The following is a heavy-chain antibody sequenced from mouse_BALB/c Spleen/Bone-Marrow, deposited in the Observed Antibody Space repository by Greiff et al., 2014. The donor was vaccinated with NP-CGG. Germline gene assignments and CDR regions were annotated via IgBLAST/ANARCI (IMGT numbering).Heavy chain of an antibody. Sequence: VKLQESGAELVRPGASVKLSCKASGYTFTSYWINWVKQRPGRGLEWIGNIFPSETYTNYNQKFKDKATLTVDKSSSTAYMQLSSPTSEDSAVYYCTRDNWDYWGQGTTLTVSS. D-gene: IGHD4-1*01. CDR2: IFPSETYT. J-gene: IGHJ2*01. CDR1: GYTFTSYW. V-gene: IGHV1-69*02. CDR3: TRDNWDY.